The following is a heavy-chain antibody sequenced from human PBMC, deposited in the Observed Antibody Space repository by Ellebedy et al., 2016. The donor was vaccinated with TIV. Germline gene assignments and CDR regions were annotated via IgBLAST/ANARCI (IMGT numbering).Heavy chain of an antibody. Sequence: GESLKISCAASGFTLRSYWMHWVRQAPGQGLVWVSRISTDGSSATYADSVKGRFTISRDNAKNSLYLQMNSLRAEDTAVYYCARDENWNYGAFDIWGQGTMVTVSS. V-gene: IGHV3-74*01. CDR1: GFTLRSYW. CDR2: ISTDGSSA. D-gene: IGHD1-7*01. J-gene: IGHJ3*02. CDR3: ARDENWNYGAFDI.